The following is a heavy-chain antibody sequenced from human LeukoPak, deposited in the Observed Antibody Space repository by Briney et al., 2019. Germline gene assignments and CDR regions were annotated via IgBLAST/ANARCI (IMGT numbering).Heavy chain of an antibody. V-gene: IGHV3-9*01. CDR2: ISWNGGSI. J-gene: IGHJ4*02. Sequence: GGSLRLSCAASGFTFDDYAMHWVRQAPGKGLEWVAGISWNGGSIHYADSVKGRFTISRDNAKNSLYLQMNSLRAEDTAVYYCARGQLYYDSSGFDYWGQGTLVTVSS. CDR3: ARGQLYYDSSGFDY. D-gene: IGHD3-22*01. CDR1: GFTFDDYA.